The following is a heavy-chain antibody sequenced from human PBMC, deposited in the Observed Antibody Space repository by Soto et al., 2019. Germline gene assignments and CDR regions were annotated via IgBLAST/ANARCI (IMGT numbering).Heavy chain of an antibody. D-gene: IGHD1-20*01. V-gene: IGHV4-4*02. CDR2: VSHSGST. J-gene: IGHJ5*01. Sequence: QVQLQESGPGLVKPSGTLSLTCAVSGVSISSGNWWSWVRQPPGKGLEWIGEVSHSGSTNYNPSRKSRVTISVDKSKDQFSLKLTSVTAADTAVYYCARDPRLTGTTPFDFWGQGTLVTVSS. CDR1: GVSISSGNW. CDR3: ARDPRLTGTTPFDF.